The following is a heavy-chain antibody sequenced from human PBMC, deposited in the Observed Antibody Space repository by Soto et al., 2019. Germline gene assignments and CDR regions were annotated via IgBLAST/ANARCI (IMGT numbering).Heavy chain of an antibody. J-gene: IGHJ6*02. CDR1: GYTFTSYG. Sequence: GAGVEVSCKACGYTFTSYGISWVRQAPGQGLEGMGWISAYNGNTNYAQKLQGRVTMTTDTSTSTAYMKLRSLRSEDTAVYYCARVDGITIFRLVINLYYYGMDVWGQGTTVTVSS. D-gene: IGHD3-3*01. V-gene: IGHV1-18*04. CDR3: ARVDGITIFRLVINLYYYGMDV. CDR2: ISAYNGNT.